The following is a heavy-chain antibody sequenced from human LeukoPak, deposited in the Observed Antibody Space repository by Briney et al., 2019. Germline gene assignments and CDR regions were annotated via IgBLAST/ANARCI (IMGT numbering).Heavy chain of an antibody. J-gene: IGHJ4*02. CDR3: AKQLGYCSDGSCYFPY. CDR2: ISNNGGYT. V-gene: IGHV3-23*01. CDR1: GFTFSSSA. Sequence: GGSLRLSCAASGFTFSSSAMSWVRQAPGKGLEWVSAISNNGGYTYYADSVQGRFTISRDNSKSTLCLQMNSLKAEDTAEYYCAKQLGYCSDGSCYFPYWGQGTLVTVSS. D-gene: IGHD2-15*01.